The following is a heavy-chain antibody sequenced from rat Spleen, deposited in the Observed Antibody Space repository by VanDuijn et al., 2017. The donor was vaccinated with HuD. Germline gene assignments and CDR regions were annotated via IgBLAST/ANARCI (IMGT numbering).Heavy chain of an antibody. CDR3: ARAYYDGTYYDH. D-gene: IGHD1-12*02. Sequence: EVQLQESGPGLVKPSQSLSLTCSVTGHSIISTYWGWIRKFPGNKMEWMGYMSYSGTTTYNPSLKSRFSMTRDTSKNQFFLQVNSVTTEDTATYYCARAYYDGTYYDHWGQGVMVTVSS. J-gene: IGHJ2*01. CDR2: MSYSGTT. CDR1: GHSIISTY. V-gene: IGHV3-1*01.